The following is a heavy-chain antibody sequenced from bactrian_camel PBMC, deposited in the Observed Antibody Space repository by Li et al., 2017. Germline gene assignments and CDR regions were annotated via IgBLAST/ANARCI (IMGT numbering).Heavy chain of an antibody. CDR2: IDSDGST. CDR1: GYYT. Sequence: VQLVESGGGSVQAGGSLRLACTVYGYYTMAWFRQTPEKEREGVATIDSDGSTSYADSVKGRLTISKDNAKNTVFLQMNSLKPEDTAMYYCKKFCGGAGSAYWGQGTQVTVS. V-gene: IGHV3S53*01. J-gene: IGHJ4*01. CDR3: KKFCGGAGSAY. D-gene: IGHD6*01.